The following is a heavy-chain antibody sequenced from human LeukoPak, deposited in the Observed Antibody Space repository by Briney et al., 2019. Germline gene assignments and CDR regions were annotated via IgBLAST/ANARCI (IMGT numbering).Heavy chain of an antibody. Sequence: PSETLSLTCIVSGGSISTTIYYWSWIRQPPGKGLEWIGTIYYTRRTYYHPSLKSRVTLSVDTSRNQFSLKLDSVTAGDTAVYYCARRGYSSGIDYWGQGILVTVSS. J-gene: IGHJ4*02. CDR3: ARRGYSSGIDY. V-gene: IGHV4-39*01. D-gene: IGHD6-19*01. CDR1: GGSISTTIYY. CDR2: IYYTRRT.